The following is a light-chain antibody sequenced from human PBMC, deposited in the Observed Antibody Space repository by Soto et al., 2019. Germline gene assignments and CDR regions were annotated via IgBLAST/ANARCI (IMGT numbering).Light chain of an antibody. Sequence: QSFLTQPRSVSGSPGQSVTISCTGASSDVGGYNYVSWYQQHPGKAPKLMIYDVSKRPSGVPDRFSGSKSGNTASLTISGLQAEDEADYYCCSYAGSYTFVVFGGGTQLTVL. CDR2: DVS. V-gene: IGLV2-11*01. CDR3: CSYAGSYTFVV. CDR1: SSDVGGYNY. J-gene: IGLJ2*01.